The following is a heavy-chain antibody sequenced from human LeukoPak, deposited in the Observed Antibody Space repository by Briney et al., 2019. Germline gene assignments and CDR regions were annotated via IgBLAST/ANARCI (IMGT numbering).Heavy chain of an antibody. V-gene: IGHV3-23*01. CDR1: GFTFSSYS. D-gene: IGHD4-17*01. J-gene: IGHJ4*02. CDR2: ISGSGGST. Sequence: GGSLRLSCAASGFTFSSYSMNWVRQAPGKGLEWVSAISGSGGSTYYADSVKGRFTISRDNSKNTLYLQMNSLRAEDTAVYYCAKDRGYGDPTAFDYWGQGTLVTVSS. CDR3: AKDRGYGDPTAFDY.